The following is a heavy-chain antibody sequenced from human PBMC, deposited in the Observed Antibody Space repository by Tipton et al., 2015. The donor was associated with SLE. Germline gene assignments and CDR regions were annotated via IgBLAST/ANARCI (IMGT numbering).Heavy chain of an antibody. CDR2: ISANYGDT. V-gene: IGHV1-18*04. Sequence: QLVQSGVEVTKPGASVKVSCKTSGYTFTNYGLSWVRQAPGQGLEWLGWISANYGDTRYAQNFQGRVIMTIDTSTTTTYMTLRSPRSDDTAIYYCARECSGTGCLDYWGQGTLVTVSS. J-gene: IGHJ4*02. CDR3: ARECSGTGCLDY. CDR1: GYTFTNYG. D-gene: IGHD2-8*02.